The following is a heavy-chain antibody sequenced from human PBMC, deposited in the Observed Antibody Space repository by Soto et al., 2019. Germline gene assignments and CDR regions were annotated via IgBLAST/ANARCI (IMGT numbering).Heavy chain of an antibody. Sequence: ASVKVSCKASGYTFTSYAMHWVRQAPGQRLEWMGWINAGNGNTKYSQKFQGRVTITRDTSASTAYMELSSLRSEDTAVYYCVRGGSGWYYYYGMDVWGQGTTVTVSS. V-gene: IGHV1-3*01. CDR1: GYTFTSYA. D-gene: IGHD6-19*01. CDR2: INAGNGNT. J-gene: IGHJ6*02. CDR3: VRGGSGWYYYYGMDV.